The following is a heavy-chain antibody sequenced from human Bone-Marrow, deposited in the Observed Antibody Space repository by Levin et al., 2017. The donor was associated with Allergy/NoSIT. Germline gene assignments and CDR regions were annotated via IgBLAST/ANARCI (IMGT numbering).Heavy chain of an antibody. J-gene: IGHJ1*01. CDR1: EGTFGSST. V-gene: IGHV1-69*08. CDR3: ARDRDSYASGSPY. Sequence: VASVKVSCKASEGTFGSSTITWVRQAPGQGLEWMGRIIPIVNTTNSAQKLQGRVTITADTSTTTAYLELKRLTFADTAVYYCARDRDSYASGSPYWGQGTLVTVAS. CDR2: IIPIVNTT. D-gene: IGHD3-10*01.